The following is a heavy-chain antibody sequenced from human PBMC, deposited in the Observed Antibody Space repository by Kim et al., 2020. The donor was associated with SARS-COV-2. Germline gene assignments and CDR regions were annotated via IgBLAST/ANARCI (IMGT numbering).Heavy chain of an antibody. V-gene: IGHV3-48*02. CDR2: ISSSSSTI. CDR3: ARDGSGTRAITIFGVVIIGWFDP. J-gene: IGHJ5*02. CDR1: GFTFSSYS. D-gene: IGHD3-3*01. Sequence: GGSLRLSCAASGFTFSSYSMNWVRQAPGKGLEWVSYISSSSSTIYYADSVKGRFTISRDNAKNSLYLQMNSLRDEDTAVYYCARDGSGTRAITIFGVVIIGWFDPWGQGTLVTVSS.